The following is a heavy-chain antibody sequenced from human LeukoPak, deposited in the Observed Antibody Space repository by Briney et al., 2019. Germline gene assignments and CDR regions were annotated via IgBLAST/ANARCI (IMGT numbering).Heavy chain of an antibody. CDR3: ARDGRRNCSSINCYTLSN. V-gene: IGHV3-30*02. J-gene: IGHJ4*02. CDR1: GFTFSSFG. D-gene: IGHD2-2*01. CDR2: IRYDGNNK. Sequence: PGGSLRLSCAASGFTFSSFGIHWVRQAPGKGLEWVTFIRYDGNNKYYVDSVKGRFTISRDNSKNTVYLQMNSLRGEDTAVYYCARDGRRNCSSINCYTLSNWGQGTLVTVSS.